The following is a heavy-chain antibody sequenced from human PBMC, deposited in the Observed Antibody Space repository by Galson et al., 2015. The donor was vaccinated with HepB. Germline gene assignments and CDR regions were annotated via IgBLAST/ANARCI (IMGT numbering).Heavy chain of an antibody. CDR2: IRRKTEGETT. CDR3: TTYQLPAQ. V-gene: IGHV3-15*01. J-gene: IGHJ4*02. CDR1: GFTFSNVW. D-gene: IGHD2-2*01. Sequence: SLRLSCAASGFTFSNVWVSWVRQAPGKGLEWVGRIRRKTEGETTDYAAPVRGRFTISRDDSINTLFLQMNNLETGDTAVYFCTTYQLPAQWGQGTLVTVSS.